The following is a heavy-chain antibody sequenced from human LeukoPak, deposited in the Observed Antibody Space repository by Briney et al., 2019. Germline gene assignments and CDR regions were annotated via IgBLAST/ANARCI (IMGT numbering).Heavy chain of an antibody. D-gene: IGHD2-2*02. CDR3: ARDSPFCSSTSCYSEDAFDI. CDR2: IIPILGIA. V-gene: IGHV1-69*04. CDR1: GGTFSSYT. Sequence: SVKVSCKASGGTFSSYTISWVRQAPGQGLEWMGRIIPILGIANYAQKFQGRVTITADKSTSTAYMDLSSLRSEDTAVYYCARDSPFCSSTSCYSEDAFDIWGQGTMVTVSS. J-gene: IGHJ3*02.